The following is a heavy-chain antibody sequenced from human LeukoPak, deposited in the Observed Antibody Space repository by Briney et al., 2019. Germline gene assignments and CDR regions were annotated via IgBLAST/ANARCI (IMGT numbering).Heavy chain of an antibody. Sequence: GGSLRLSCAASGFIFRNYAMHWVRQAPGKGLEYVSAISSSGDNTYYGNSVRGRFTISRDNSKNTLFLQMGSLRAEDTAVYYCARDPGYYYYYGMDVWGQGTTVTVSS. V-gene: IGHV3-64*01. CDR1: GFIFRNYA. J-gene: IGHJ6*02. CDR3: ARDPGYYYYYGMDV. CDR2: ISSSGDNT.